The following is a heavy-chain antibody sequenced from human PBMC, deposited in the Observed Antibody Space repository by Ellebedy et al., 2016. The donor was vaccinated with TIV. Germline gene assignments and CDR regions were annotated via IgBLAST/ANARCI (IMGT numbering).Heavy chain of an antibody. V-gene: IGHV4-59*01. Sequence: GSLRLXCTVSGGSISSYYWSWIRQPPGKGLEWIGYIYNSGTTNYNPSHKSRVTISVDTSKNQFSLKLNSVTAADTAVYYCARIGSYSVRDWGQGTLVTVSS. J-gene: IGHJ4*02. CDR2: IYNSGTT. CDR1: GGSISSYY. CDR3: ARIGSYSVRD. D-gene: IGHD2-15*01.